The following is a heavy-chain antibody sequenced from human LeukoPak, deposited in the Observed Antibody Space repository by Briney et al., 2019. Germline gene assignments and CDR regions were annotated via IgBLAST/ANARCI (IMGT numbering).Heavy chain of an antibody. J-gene: IGHJ4*02. CDR1: GFTFDDYA. CDR2: ISGDGGST. Sequence: SGGSLRLSCAASGFTFDDYAMHWVRQAPGKGLEWVSLISGDGGSTYYAGSVKGRFTISRDNSKNSLYLQMNSLSTEDTALYYCAKGGSGWSYYFDFWGQGTLVTVSS. V-gene: IGHV3-43*02. D-gene: IGHD6-19*01. CDR3: AKGGSGWSYYFDF.